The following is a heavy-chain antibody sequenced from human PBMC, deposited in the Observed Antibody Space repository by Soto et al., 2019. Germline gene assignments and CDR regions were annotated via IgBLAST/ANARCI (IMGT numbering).Heavy chain of an antibody. CDR1: GYTFTSLY. J-gene: IGHJ4*02. Sequence: HGQLVQAGAEVKESGSSVKISCKVSGYTFTSLYMHWVRQAPGQGLEWMGIVNPNGGSTTYAKNFKGRITISRDTSTSTVYMDLSSLRSEDTAVYDCARGLASGDYWGQGTLVPVSS. V-gene: IGHV1-46*01. CDR3: ARGLASGDY. CDR2: VNPNGGST. D-gene: IGHD6-6*01.